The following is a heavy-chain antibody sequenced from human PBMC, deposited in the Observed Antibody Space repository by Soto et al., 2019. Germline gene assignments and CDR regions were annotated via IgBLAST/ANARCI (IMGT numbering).Heavy chain of an antibody. CDR3: ASGFGELFPYYYYMDV. Sequence: SETLSLTCTVSGGSISSYYWSWIRQPPGKGLEWTGYIYYSGSTNYNPSLKSRVTISVDTSKNQFSLKLSSVTAADTVVYYCASGFGELFPYYYYMDVWGKGTTVTVSS. J-gene: IGHJ6*03. CDR1: GGSISSYY. V-gene: IGHV4-59*08. D-gene: IGHD3-10*01. CDR2: IYYSGST.